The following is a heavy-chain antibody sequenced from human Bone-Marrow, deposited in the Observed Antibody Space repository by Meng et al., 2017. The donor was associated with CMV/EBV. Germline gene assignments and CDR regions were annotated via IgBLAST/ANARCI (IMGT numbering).Heavy chain of an antibody. CDR2: IYYSGST. Sequence: ETLSLTCTVSGGSISSSSYYWGWIRQPPGKGLEWIGSIYYSGSTYYNPSLKSRVTISVDTSKNQFSLKLSSVTAADTAVYYCARGGITIFGVVMDVWGQGTTVTVSS. V-gene: IGHV4-39*07. D-gene: IGHD3-3*01. CDR1: GGSISSSSYY. J-gene: IGHJ6*02. CDR3: ARGGITIFGVVMDV.